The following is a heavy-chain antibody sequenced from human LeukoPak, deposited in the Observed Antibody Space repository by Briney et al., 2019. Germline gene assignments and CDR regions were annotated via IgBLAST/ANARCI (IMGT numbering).Heavy chain of an antibody. D-gene: IGHD3-10*01. CDR3: ARAPSYYFDY. CDR1: GFTFSSYG. CDR2: IWYDGSNK. J-gene: IGHJ4*02. V-gene: IGHV3-33*01. Sequence: GGSLRLSCAASGFTFSSYGMHWVRQALGKGLEWVAVIWYDGSNKYYADSVKGRFTISRDNSKNTLYLQMNSLRAEDTAVYYCARAPSYYFDYWGQGTLVTVSS.